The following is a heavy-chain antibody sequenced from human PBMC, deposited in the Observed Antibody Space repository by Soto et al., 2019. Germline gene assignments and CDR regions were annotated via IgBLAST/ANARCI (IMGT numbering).Heavy chain of an antibody. CDR2: ISAYNGNT. J-gene: IGHJ6*02. Sequence: ASVKVSCKASGYTFTNYHISWVRQAPGQGLECMGWISAYNGNTNYAQKLQGRVTMTTDTSTSTAYMELWTLISDDTAVYYCARSWVTGKGGMDVWGQGTTVTVSS. CDR3: ARSWVTGKGGMDV. D-gene: IGHD3-16*01. CDR1: GYTFTNYH. V-gene: IGHV1-18*01.